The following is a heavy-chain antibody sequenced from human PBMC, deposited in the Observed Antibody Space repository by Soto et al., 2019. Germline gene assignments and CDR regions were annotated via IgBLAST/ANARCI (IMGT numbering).Heavy chain of an antibody. V-gene: IGHV4-31*03. D-gene: IGHD1-20*01. CDR2: IYHSGRT. Sequence: QVQLQESGPGLVKPSQTLSLTCTVSGGSMSNGYYYWSWVRQNPGQGLEWIGHIYHSGRTYYNPSLKSRVVILVDTSKSQFSLNLHSLGAADTAVYYCARWVEVSLDYFDSWGQGTPVTVSS. J-gene: IGHJ4*02. CDR1: GGSMSNGYYY. CDR3: ARWVEVSLDYFDS.